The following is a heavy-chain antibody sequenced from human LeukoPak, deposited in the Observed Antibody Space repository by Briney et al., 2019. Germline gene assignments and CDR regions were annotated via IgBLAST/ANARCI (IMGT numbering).Heavy chain of an antibody. D-gene: IGHD5-18*01. CDR1: GFTFSSYG. CDR2: ISHDGTVQ. J-gene: IGHJ4*02. Sequence: GGSLRLSCAASGFTFSSYGMQWVRQAPGKGLEWVAVISHDGTVQHYADSVKGRFTISRDNSDNTLYLQMNSLRDEDTAMYYCAKEGTAMASSYFDYWGQGTLITVSS. CDR3: AKEGTAMASSYFDY. V-gene: IGHV3-30*18.